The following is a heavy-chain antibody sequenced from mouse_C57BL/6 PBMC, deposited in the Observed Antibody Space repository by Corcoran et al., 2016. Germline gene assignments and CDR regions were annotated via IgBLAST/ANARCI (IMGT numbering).Heavy chain of an antibody. V-gene: IGHV1-76*01. CDR2: IYTGSGNT. CDR1: GYPFTDYY. J-gene: IGHJ1*03. Sequence: QVQLKQSGAELVRPGASVKLSCKASGYPFTDYYINWVKQRPGQGLEWIARIYTGSGNTYYNEKFKGKATMTAEKSSSTAYMQLSIRTSEDSAVYFCARSLYGNYGYFDVWGTGTTVTVSS. CDR3: ARSLYGNYGYFDV. D-gene: IGHD2-1*01.